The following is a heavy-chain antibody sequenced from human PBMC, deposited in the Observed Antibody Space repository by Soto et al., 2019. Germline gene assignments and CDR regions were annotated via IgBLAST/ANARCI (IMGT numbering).Heavy chain of an antibody. CDR1: GYTFTSYY. CDR3: ARGVVPAAIHNWFDP. Sequence: ASVKVSCKASGYTFTSYYIHWVRQAPGQGLEWMGIINPSGGSTSYAQKFQGRVTMTRDTSTSTVYMELSSLRSEDKAVYYCARGVVPAAIHNWFDPWGQGTLVTVSS. J-gene: IGHJ5*02. D-gene: IGHD2-2*02. CDR2: INPSGGST. V-gene: IGHV1-46*01.